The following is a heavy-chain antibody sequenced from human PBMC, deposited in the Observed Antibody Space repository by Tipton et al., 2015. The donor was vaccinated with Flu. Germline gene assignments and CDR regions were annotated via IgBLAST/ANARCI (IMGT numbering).Heavy chain of an antibody. CDR2: INAGNGNT. CDR3: AREFGSGKAVNV. J-gene: IGHJ3*01. Sequence: QLVQSGAEVKKPGASVKVSCKTSGFDFIYYAIHWVRQAPGQRLEWMGWINAGNGNTKYSQELKGRVTITRDTSATTVHMELSSLRYEDMSVYYCAREFGSGKAVNVWGLGTLVTVSS. D-gene: IGHD3-10*01. V-gene: IGHV1-3*03. CDR1: GFDFIYYA.